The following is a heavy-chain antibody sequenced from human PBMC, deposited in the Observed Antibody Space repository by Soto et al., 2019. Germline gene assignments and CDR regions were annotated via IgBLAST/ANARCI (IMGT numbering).Heavy chain of an antibody. CDR1: GFTFSSYA. V-gene: IGHV3-23*01. D-gene: IGHD6-13*01. J-gene: IGHJ4*02. CDR3: AKAGVGRAAAGAGNYFDY. CDR2: ISGSGGST. Sequence: GGSLRLSCAASGFTFSSYAMSWVRQAPGKGLEWVSAISGSGGSTYYADSVKGRFTISRDNSKNTLYLQMNSLTAEDTAVYYCAKAGVGRAAAGAGNYFDYWGQGTLVTVSS.